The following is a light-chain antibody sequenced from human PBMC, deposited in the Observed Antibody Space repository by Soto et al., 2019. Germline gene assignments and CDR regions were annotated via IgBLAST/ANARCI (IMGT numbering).Light chain of an antibody. Sequence: SVLTQPPSVSAAPGQKVTISCSGSSSNIGTYYVSWYQHVPGTAPKLLIYDNNERPSGIPDRFSGSKSGTSATLGITGLQTGDEADYHCGTWDSSLSAVVFGGGTKLTVL. V-gene: IGLV1-51*01. J-gene: IGLJ2*01. CDR3: GTWDSSLSAVV. CDR2: DNN. CDR1: SSNIGTYY.